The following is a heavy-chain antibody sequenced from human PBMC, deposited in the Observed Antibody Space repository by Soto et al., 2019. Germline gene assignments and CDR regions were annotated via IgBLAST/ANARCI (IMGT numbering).Heavy chain of an antibody. Sequence: ASVNVSCKASGYTFTSYGISWVRQAPGQGLEWMGWISAYNGNTNYAQKLQGRVTMTTDTSTSTAYMELRSLRSDDTAVYYCARGLISGSHYSGGWYYFDYWGQGTQVTVSS. D-gene: IGHD1-26*01. CDR2: ISAYNGNT. J-gene: IGHJ4*02. V-gene: IGHV1-18*01. CDR1: GYTFTSYG. CDR3: ARGLISGSHYSGGWYYFDY.